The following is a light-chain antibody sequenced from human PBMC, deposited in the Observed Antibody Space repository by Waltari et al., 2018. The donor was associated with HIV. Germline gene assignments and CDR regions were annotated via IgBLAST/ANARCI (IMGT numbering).Light chain of an antibody. J-gene: IGKJ4*01. Sequence: EIVLPQSPATLPLSPGQRATLSCRASPRVSSNLAWYQQQPGQAPRLLIYVASNRATGIPARFSGSGSGTDFTLTISSLEPEDFAVYYCQQRSNWLTFGGGTKVEIK. CDR1: PRVSSN. CDR3: QQRSNWLT. CDR2: VAS. V-gene: IGKV3-11*01.